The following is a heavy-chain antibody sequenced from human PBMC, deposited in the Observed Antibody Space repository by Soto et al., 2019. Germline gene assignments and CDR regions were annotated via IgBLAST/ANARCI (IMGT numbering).Heavy chain of an antibody. CDR1: GGTFSSHG. CDR2: IIPIFGTS. Sequence: SVKVSCKASGGTFSSHGISWVRQAPGQGLEWMGGIIPIFGTSSYPQKFQGRITITADGSTNTAYTELSSLRSEDTAMYYCARGSSPGGVRPQTFDYWAREPWSPSPQ. J-gene: IGHJ4*02. CDR3: ARGSSPGGVRPQTFDY. D-gene: IGHD1-26*01. V-gene: IGHV1-69*13.